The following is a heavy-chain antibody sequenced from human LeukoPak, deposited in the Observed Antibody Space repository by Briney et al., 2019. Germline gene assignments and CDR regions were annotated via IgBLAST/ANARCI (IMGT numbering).Heavy chain of an antibody. Sequence: SETLSLTCTVSGGSISSYYWSWIRQPPGKGLEWIGYIYYSGSTNYNPSLKSRVTISVGTSKNQFSLKLSSVTAADTAVYYCARSRLTVSGSKKGAFDIWGQGTMVTVSS. J-gene: IGHJ3*02. CDR1: GGSISSYY. CDR3: ARSRLTVSGSKKGAFDI. V-gene: IGHV4-59*08. CDR2: IYYSGST. D-gene: IGHD6-19*01.